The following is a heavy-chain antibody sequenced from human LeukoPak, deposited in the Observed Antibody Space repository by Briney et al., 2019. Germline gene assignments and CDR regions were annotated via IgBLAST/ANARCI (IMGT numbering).Heavy chain of an antibody. CDR3: AKAGGDIKYRHFDF. V-gene: IGHV3-7*01. J-gene: IGHJ4*02. CDR1: GFSFSSYC. D-gene: IGHD2-2*01. CDR2: IREDGSET. Sequence: GGSMRLSCAASGFSFSSYCMNWVRQAPGKGLEWVAIIREDGSETYYVDSVKGRFTISRDNAKNSLYLQMNSLRVEDTAVYYCAKAGGDIKYRHFDFWGQGTLVTVSS.